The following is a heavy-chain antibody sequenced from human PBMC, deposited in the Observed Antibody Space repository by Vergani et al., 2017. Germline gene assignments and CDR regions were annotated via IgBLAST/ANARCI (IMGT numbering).Heavy chain of an antibody. D-gene: IGHD5-18*01. J-gene: IGHJ4*02. Sequence: QVPLVQSGAEVKKPGASVKVSCKASGYTFTKFGITWVRQAPGQGLQWMGWISAYNANTNFAQKLQGRVFMTTDTSTRTAYMELRSLRSDDTAVYYCARGGGQTALDLWGQGTLVTVSS. CDR1: GYTFTKFG. CDR3: ARGGGQTALDL. V-gene: IGHV1-18*01. CDR2: ISAYNANT.